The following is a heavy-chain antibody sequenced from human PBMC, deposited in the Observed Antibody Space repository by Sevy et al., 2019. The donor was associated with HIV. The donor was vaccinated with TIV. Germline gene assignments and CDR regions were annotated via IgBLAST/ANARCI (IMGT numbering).Heavy chain of an antibody. J-gene: IGHJ4*02. V-gene: IGHV4-4*07. CDR2: IYPSGRT. CDR3: ARDYYGDYGWVVDY. D-gene: IGHD4-17*01. CDR1: GGSVSSYY. Sequence: SETLSLTCTVSGGSVSSYYWSWIRQPAGKGLEWIGRIYPSGRTIYNPSLKSRVTMSVDTSKNQFSLKMSSVTAADTAAYFCARDYYGDYGWVVDYWGQGTLVTVSS.